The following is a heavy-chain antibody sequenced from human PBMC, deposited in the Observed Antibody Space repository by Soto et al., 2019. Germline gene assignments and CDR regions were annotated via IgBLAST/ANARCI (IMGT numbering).Heavy chain of an antibody. CDR3: ARGRPPTGYSSGWSPAGAFDI. CDR2: ISSSSSTI. D-gene: IGHD6-19*01. Sequence: GGSLRLSCAASGFTCGGYIMSWVRQAPGRGLEWVSYISSSSSTIYYADSVRGRFTISRDNAKNSLYLQMNSLRAEDTAVYYCARGRPPTGYSSGWSPAGAFDIWGQGTTVTVSS. J-gene: IGHJ3*02. CDR1: GFTCGGYI. V-gene: IGHV3-48*01.